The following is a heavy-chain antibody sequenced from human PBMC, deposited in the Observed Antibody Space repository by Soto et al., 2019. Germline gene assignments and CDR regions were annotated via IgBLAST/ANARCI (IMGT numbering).Heavy chain of an antibody. D-gene: IGHD5-12*01. J-gene: IGHJ6*02. CDR1: GYTFTSYG. Sequence: ASVKVSCKASGYTFTSYGISWVRPAPGQGLEWMGWISAYNGNTNYAQKLQGRVTMTTDTSTSTAYMELRSLRSDDTAVYYCARDLATILHYYGMDVWGQGTTVTVS. CDR2: ISAYNGNT. CDR3: ARDLATILHYYGMDV. V-gene: IGHV1-18*01.